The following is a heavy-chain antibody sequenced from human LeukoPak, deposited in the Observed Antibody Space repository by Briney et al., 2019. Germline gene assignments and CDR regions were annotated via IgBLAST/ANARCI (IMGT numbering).Heavy chain of an antibody. CDR3: ARDLAVTGAFDI. Sequence: SETLSLTCIVSGGSISSYYWSWIRQPPGKGLEWIGYIYYSGSTNYNPSLKSRVTISVDTSKNQFSLKLSSVTAADTAVYYCARDLAVTGAFDIWGQGTMVTVSS. V-gene: IGHV4-59*12. CDR1: GGSISSYY. J-gene: IGHJ3*02. CDR2: IYYSGST. D-gene: IGHD2-21*02.